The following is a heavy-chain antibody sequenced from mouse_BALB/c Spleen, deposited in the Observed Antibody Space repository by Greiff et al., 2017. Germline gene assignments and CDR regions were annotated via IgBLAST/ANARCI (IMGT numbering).Heavy chain of an antibody. CDR2: ISSGGST. V-gene: IGHV5-6-5*01. CDR3: ARGLIYYDYDRAYYFDY. Sequence: EVKLVESGGGLVKPGGSLKLSCAASGFTFSSYAMSWVRQTPEKRLEWVASISSGGSTYYPDSVKGRFTISRDNARNILYLQMSSLRSEDTAMYYCARGLIYYDYDRAYYFDYWGQGTTLTVSS. CDR1: GFTFSSYA. D-gene: IGHD2-4*01. J-gene: IGHJ2*01.